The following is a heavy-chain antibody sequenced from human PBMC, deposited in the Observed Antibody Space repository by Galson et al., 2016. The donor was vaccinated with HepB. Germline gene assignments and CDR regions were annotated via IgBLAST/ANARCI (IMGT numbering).Heavy chain of an antibody. J-gene: IGHJ4*02. Sequence: SLRLSCAASGFTFSNAWMSWVRRAPGKGLEWVGRIKSKTDGGTTDYGAPVKGRFTISRDDLKNTLYLQMNSLKAEDTAVYFCFEEDFDYWGQGTLVTVSS. CDR3: FEEDFDY. CDR2: IKSKTDGGTT. V-gene: IGHV3-15*01. CDR1: GFTFSNAW.